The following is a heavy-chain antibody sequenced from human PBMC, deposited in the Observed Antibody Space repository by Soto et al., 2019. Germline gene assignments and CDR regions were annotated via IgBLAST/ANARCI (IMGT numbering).Heavy chain of an antibody. V-gene: IGHV3-23*01. CDR2: ISGSGGST. CDR3: AKDQGSSWYEIDY. Sequence: TASGFTFSNYAVTWVRQAPGKGLEWVSTISGSGGSTYYADSVKGRFTISRDNSKNTLYLQRNSLRAEDTAVHYCAKDQGSSWYEIDYWGQGTLVTVSS. CDR1: GFTFSNYA. D-gene: IGHD6-13*01. J-gene: IGHJ4*02.